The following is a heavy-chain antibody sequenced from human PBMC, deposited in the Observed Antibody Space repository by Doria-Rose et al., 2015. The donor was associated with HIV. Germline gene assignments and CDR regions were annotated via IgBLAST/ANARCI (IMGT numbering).Heavy chain of an antibody. V-gene: IGHV4-38-2*02. CDR1: GYSISSGYY. D-gene: IGHD1-26*01. CDR2: IYQSGNT. Sequence: ESGPGLVKPSGTLSLTCTVSGYSISSGYYWGWIRQPPGKGLEWIGSIYQSGNTYYNPSLKSRVTISIDTSENQFSLKLSSVTAADTAVYYCVRPLSRSYRGWDWYFDLWGRGTLVTVSS. J-gene: IGHJ2*01. CDR3: VRPLSRSYRGWDWYFDL.